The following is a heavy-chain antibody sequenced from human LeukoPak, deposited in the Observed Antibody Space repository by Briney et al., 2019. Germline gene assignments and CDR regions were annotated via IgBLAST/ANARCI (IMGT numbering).Heavy chain of an antibody. CDR1: GFTFSNAW. J-gene: IGHJ4*02. Sequence: PGGSLRLSCAASGFTFSNAWMNWVRQAPGKGLEWVGRIKSKTDGGTTDHAAPVKGRFTISRDDSKNTLYLQMNSLKTEDTAVYYCTTDSDYGDYVFDYWGQGTLVTVSS. CDR2: IKSKTDGGTT. D-gene: IGHD4-17*01. CDR3: TTDSDYGDYVFDY. V-gene: IGHV3-15*07.